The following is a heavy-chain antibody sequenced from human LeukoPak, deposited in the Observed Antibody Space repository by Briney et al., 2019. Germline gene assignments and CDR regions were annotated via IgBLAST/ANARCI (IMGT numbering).Heavy chain of an antibody. CDR2: IYHTGST. CDR1: GGSISSYY. D-gene: IGHD6-25*01. Sequence: SETLSLTCTVSGGSISSYYWSWIRQPPGKGLEWIANIYHTGSTNYNPSLSSRVTISIDTAKNQFSLKLTSVTAADTAVYYCARRGRNSSGWQDYLWGQGTLVPVSS. J-gene: IGHJ4*02. CDR3: ARRGRNSSGWQDYL. V-gene: IGHV4-59*01.